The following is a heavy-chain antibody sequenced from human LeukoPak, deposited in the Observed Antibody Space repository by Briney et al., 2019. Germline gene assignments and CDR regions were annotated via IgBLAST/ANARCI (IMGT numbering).Heavy chain of an antibody. V-gene: IGHV4-4*07. CDR1: GGSISSYY. CDR3: ARGVDFWSENYMDV. D-gene: IGHD3-3*01. Sequence: SETLSLTCTVSGGSISSYYWSWIRQPAGKGLEWIGRIYTSGSTNYNPSLKSRVTMSVDTSKNQFSLKLSSVTAADTAVYYCARGVDFWSENYMDVWGKGTTVTVSS. CDR2: IYTSGST. J-gene: IGHJ6*03.